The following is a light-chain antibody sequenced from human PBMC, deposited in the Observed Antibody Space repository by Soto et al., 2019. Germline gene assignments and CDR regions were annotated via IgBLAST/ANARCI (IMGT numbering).Light chain of an antibody. CDR2: LGS. CDR3: MQARQPPAT. CDR1: QSLLHSDGYNY. J-gene: IGKJ1*01. Sequence: DLVMTQSPLSLPVTPGEPASISCRSSQSLLHSDGYNYLDWYLQKPGQSPQLLIYLGSNRASGVPDRLSGTGSGADFALRSSRGEAEDVGDYYCMQARQPPATFGQGTRVEIK. V-gene: IGKV2-28*01.